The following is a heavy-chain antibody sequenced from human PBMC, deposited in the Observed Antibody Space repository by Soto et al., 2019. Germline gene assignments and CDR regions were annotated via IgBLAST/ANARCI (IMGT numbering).Heavy chain of an antibody. CDR3: VLWPPYYFDY. CDR2: ISYDGSNK. CDR1: GFTFSSYA. J-gene: IGHJ4*02. D-gene: IGHD3-10*01. Sequence: PGGSLRLSCAASGFTFSSYAIHWVRQAPGKGLEWVAVISYDGSNKYYADSVKGRFTISRDNSKNTLYLQMNSLRAEDTAVYYCVLWPPYYFDYWGQGTLVTVSS. V-gene: IGHV3-30-3*01.